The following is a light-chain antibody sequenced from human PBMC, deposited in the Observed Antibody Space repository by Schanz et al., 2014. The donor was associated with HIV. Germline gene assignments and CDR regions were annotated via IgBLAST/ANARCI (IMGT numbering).Light chain of an antibody. Sequence: DIQMTQSPSTLSASVGDRITITCRASQSISGRLAWYQQKPGEALNLLISEASTLEFGVPPRFSGSGSGTEFTLTISSLQPEDFGTFYCQRLNGYPLIFGGGTKVEIK. CDR2: EAS. CDR3: QRLNGYPLI. J-gene: IGKJ4*01. CDR1: QSISGR. V-gene: IGKV1-5*03.